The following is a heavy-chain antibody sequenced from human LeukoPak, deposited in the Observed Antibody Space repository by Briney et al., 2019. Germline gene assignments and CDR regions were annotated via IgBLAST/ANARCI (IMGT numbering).Heavy chain of an antibody. Sequence: PSETLSLTCDVSSYSISSDYYWGWIRQPPGKGLEWIGSIYDGASASYNPSLKSRVTISSDTSKKQLSLKLSSVTAADTAVYYCASTVTRYYYYYYMDVWGKGTTVTVSS. CDR2: IYDGASA. V-gene: IGHV4-38-2*01. CDR1: SYSISSDYY. J-gene: IGHJ6*03. CDR3: ASTVTRYYYYYYMDV. D-gene: IGHD4-17*01.